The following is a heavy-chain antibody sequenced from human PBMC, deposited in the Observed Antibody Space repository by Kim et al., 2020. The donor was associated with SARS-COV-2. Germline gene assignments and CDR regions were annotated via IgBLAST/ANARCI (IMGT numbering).Heavy chain of an antibody. J-gene: IGHJ5*02. D-gene: IGHD6-19*01. CDR2: IYHSGST. V-gene: IGHV4-4*02. CDR1: GGSISSSNW. CDR3: ARAPGQQWLVRRWFDP. Sequence: SETLSLTCAVSGGSISSSNWWSWVRQPPGKGLEWIGEIYHSGSTNYNPSLKSRVTISVDKSKNQFSLKLSSVTAADTAVYYCARAPGQQWLVRRWFDPWGQGTLVTVSS.